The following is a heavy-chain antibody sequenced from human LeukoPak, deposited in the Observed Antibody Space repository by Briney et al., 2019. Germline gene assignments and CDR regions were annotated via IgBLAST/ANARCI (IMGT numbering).Heavy chain of an antibody. V-gene: IGHV4-30-4*01. CDR1: GGSISSGDYY. Sequence: SETLSLTCTVSGGSISSGDYYWSWIRQPPGKGLEWIGYIYYSGSTYYNPSLKSRVTISVDTSKNQFSLKLSSVTAADTAVYYCAREPYCGSPSCYGAWFAPGGQGTLFTVSS. CDR2: IYYSGST. CDR3: AREPYCGSPSCYGAWFAP. D-gene: IGHD2-2*01. J-gene: IGHJ5*02.